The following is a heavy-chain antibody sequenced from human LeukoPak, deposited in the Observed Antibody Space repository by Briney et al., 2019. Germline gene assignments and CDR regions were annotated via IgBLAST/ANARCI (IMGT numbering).Heavy chain of an antibody. V-gene: IGHV5-51*01. CDR1: GYRFTNYW. D-gene: IGHD3-16*01. Sequence: GESLKISCKGSGYRFTNYWIGWVRQMPGEGLEWMGAVSPADSDTRYSPSFQGQVTISADESINTAYLQLTSLKASETAMYYCARQGAKLGNFDYWGQGTLVIVSS. CDR2: VSPADSDT. J-gene: IGHJ4*02. CDR3: ARQGAKLGNFDY.